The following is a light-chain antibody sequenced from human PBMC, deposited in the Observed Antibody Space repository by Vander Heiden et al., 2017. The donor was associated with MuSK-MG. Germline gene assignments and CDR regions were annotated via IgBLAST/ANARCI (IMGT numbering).Light chain of an antibody. J-gene: IGKJ5*01. CDR3: LQDNSFPPA. CDR1: QSIDSW. V-gene: IGKV1-5*03. Sequence: DIQMTHSPSTLSSSVGDRVTITCRASQSIDSWLAWYQQKPGKAPYLLIYKASRLESGVPSRFSGSGSGTEFTLTISSLQPDDFASYYCLQDNSFPPAFGQGTRMEIK. CDR2: KAS.